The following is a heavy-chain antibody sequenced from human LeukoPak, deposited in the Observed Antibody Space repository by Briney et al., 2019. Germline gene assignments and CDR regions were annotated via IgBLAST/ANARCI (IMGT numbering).Heavy chain of an antibody. D-gene: IGHD3-3*01. CDR1: GFTFSSYG. CDR2: IRYDGSNK. V-gene: IGHV3-30*02. CDR3: AKDGWSGYPGELYHYYYMDV. Sequence: GGSLRLSCAASGFTFSSYGMHWVRQAPGKGLEWVACIRYDGSNKYYADSVKGRFTISRDNSKNTLYLQMNSLRAEDTAVYYCAKDGWSGYPGELYHYYYMDVWGKGTTVTVSS. J-gene: IGHJ6*03.